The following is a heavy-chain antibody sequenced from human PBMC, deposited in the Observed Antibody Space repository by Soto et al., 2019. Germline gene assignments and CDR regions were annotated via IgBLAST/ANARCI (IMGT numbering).Heavy chain of an antibody. CDR1: GGSFSGYY. CDR2: INHSGST. D-gene: IGHD6-19*01. V-gene: IGHV4-34*01. J-gene: IGHJ6*02. CDR3: ARGRRNSRGSYSSGWYYYYYYGMDV. Sequence: SETLSLTCAVYGGSFSGYYWSWIRQPPGKGLEWIGEINHSGSTNYNPSLKSRVTISVDTSKNQFSLKLSSVTAADTAVYYCARGRRNSRGSYSSGWYYYYYYGMDVWGQGTTVTVSS.